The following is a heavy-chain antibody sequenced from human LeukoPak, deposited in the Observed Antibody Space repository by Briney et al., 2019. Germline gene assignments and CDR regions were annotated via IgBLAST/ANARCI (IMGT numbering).Heavy chain of an antibody. Sequence: GGSLRLSCAASGFTFSSYGMHWVRQAPGKGLEWVAVISYDASNKYYADSVKGRFTISRDNSKNTLYLQMNSLRAEDTAVYYCAKDEIVVVPAAPDYWDQGTLVTVSS. CDR1: GFTFSSYG. J-gene: IGHJ4*02. V-gene: IGHV3-30*18. CDR2: ISYDASNK. D-gene: IGHD2-2*01. CDR3: AKDEIVVVPAAPDY.